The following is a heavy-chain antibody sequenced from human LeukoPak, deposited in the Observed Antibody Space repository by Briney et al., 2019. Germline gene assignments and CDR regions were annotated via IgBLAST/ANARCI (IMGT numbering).Heavy chain of an antibody. J-gene: IGHJ4*02. CDR3: ARVSSARCSGGGCYAGY. CDR2: MNPNSGNT. V-gene: IGHV1-8*01. CDR1: GYTFTSYD. Sequence: ASVKVSCKASGYTFTSYDINWVRQATGQGLEWMGWMNPNSGNTGYAQKFQGRVTMTRNTSISTAYMELSSLRSEDTAVYYCARVSSARCSGGGCYAGYWGQGTLVTVSS. D-gene: IGHD2-15*01.